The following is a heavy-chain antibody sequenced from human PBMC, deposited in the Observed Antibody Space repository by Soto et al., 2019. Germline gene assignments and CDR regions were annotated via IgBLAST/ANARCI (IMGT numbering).Heavy chain of an antibody. CDR3: ARHRKGEGGYSGYDFDY. D-gene: IGHD5-12*01. CDR1: GGSISSSNW. V-gene: IGHV4-4*02. Sequence: PSETLSLTCAVSGGSISSSNWWSWVRQPPGKGLEWIGEIYHSGSTNYNPSLKSRVTISVDKSKNQFSLKLSSVTAADTAVYYCARHRKGEGGYSGYDFDYWGQGTLVTVSS. J-gene: IGHJ4*02. CDR2: IYHSGST.